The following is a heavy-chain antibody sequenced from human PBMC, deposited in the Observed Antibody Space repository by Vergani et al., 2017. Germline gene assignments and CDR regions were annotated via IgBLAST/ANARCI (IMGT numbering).Heavy chain of an antibody. Sequence: QVQLVQSGAEVKKPGASVKVSCKASGYTFTRYGISWVRQAPGQGLEWMGWISAYNGNTNYAQKLQGRVTMTTDTSTITDYMELRSLRSDDTAVYYCARVGSSWYNGDYYYDMDVWGQGTTVTVSS. CDR2: ISAYNGNT. D-gene: IGHD6-13*01. CDR1: GYTFTRYG. J-gene: IGHJ6*02. CDR3: ARVGSSWYNGDYYYDMDV. V-gene: IGHV1-18*01.